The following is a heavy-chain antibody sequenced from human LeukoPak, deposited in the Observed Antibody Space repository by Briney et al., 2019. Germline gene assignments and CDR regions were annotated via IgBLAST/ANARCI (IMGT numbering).Heavy chain of an antibody. J-gene: IGHJ4*02. Sequence: GGSLRPSCAASGFTFSSYAMSWVRQAPGKGLEWVSAISGSGGSTYYADSVKGRFTISRDNSKNTLYLQMNSLRAEDTAVYYCAKDESYDSGYDYWGQGTLVTVSS. CDR3: AKDESYDSGYDY. CDR2: ISGSGGST. V-gene: IGHV3-23*01. CDR1: GFTFSSYA. D-gene: IGHD3-22*01.